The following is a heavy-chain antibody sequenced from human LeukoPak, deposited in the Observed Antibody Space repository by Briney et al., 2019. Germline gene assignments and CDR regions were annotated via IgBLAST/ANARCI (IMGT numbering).Heavy chain of an antibody. D-gene: IGHD2-15*01. V-gene: IGHV3-30-3*01. Sequence: PGGSLRLSCTASGFTFSSYAMHWVRQAPGKGLEWVAVISYDGSNKYYADSVKGRFTIPRDNSKNTLYLQMNSLRAEDTAVYYCARERIFVGFDYWGQGTLVTVSS. CDR2: ISYDGSNK. CDR1: GFTFSSYA. CDR3: ARERIFVGFDY. J-gene: IGHJ4*02.